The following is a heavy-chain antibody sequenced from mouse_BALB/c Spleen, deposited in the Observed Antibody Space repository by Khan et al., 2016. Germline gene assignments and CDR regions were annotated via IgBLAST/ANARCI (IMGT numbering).Heavy chain of an antibody. J-gene: IGHJ2*01. CDR3: TREGYYPY. V-gene: IGHV14-3*02. CDR2: IDPANVNT. D-gene: IGHD2-3*01. Sequence: VRLQQSGAELVKPGASVKLSCTASGFNIKDTYMHWVKQRPEQGLEWIGRIDPANVNTKYDPKFQGKATITADTSSNTAYLQLSSLTSEDIAVYYCTREGYYPYWGQGTTLTVSS. CDR1: GFNIKDTY.